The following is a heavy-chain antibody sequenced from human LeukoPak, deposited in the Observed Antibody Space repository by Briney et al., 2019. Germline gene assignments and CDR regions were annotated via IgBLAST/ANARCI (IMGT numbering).Heavy chain of an antibody. V-gene: IGHV4-34*01. CDR3: ARGTLTTMTNVLFDY. CDR2: VNHNGIT. Sequence: SETLSLTCAVSGPASFIGYYWSWIRQPPGRGLEWIGEVNHNGITNYNPSLKSRLTISLGTSKNQFSLNLTSVTAADSAVYYCARGTLTTMTNVLFDYWDQGSLVTVSS. D-gene: IGHD4-17*01. CDR1: GPASFIGYY. J-gene: IGHJ4*02.